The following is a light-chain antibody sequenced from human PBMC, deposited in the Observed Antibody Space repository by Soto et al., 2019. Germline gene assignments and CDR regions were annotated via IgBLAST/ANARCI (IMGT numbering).Light chain of an antibody. CDR3: QQYNSYPYT. CDR2: KAS. V-gene: IGKV1-5*03. J-gene: IGKJ2*01. Sequence: DIQMTQSPSTLSASVGDRVTITCRASQSISSWLAWYQQKPGKAPKLLIYKASSLESGVPSRFSGSGSGTEFTLTISSLQPDDFAAYYCQQYNSYPYTFGQGTKLEIK. CDR1: QSISSW.